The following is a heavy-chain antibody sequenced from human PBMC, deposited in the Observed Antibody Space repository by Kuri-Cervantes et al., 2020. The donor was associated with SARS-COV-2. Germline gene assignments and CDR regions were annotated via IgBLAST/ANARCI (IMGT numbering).Heavy chain of an antibody. CDR1: GGSISSSSYY. D-gene: IGHD3-3*01. V-gene: IGHV4-39*07. CDR2: IYYSGST. CDR3: ARTKGTIFGVVNWFDP. Sequence: GSLRLSCTVSGGSISSSSYYWGWIRQPPGKGLEWIGSIYYSGSTYYNPSLKSRVTISVDTSKNQFSLKLSSVTAADTAVYYCARTKGTIFGVVNWFDPWGQGTLVPSPQ. J-gene: IGHJ5*02.